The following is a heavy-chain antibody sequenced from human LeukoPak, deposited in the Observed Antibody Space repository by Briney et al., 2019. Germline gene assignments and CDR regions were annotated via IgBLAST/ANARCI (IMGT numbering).Heavy chain of an antibody. CDR2: MNPNSGNT. D-gene: IGHD1-26*01. CDR3: ARGRRSRENRYYFDY. J-gene: IGHJ4*02. V-gene: IGHV1-8*01. Sequence: GASVKVSRKASGYTFTSYDTNWVRQATGQGLEWMGWMNPNSGNTGYAQKFQGRVTMTRNTSISTDYMERSSLRSEDTAVYYCARGRRSRENRYYFDYWGQGTLVTVSS. CDR1: GYTFTSYD.